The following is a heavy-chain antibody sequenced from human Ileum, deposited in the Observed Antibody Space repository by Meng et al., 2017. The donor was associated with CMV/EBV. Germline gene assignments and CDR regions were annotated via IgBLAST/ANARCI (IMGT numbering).Heavy chain of an antibody. Sequence: GSLRLSCAVYGGSFSSYYWGWIRQPPGKGLEWIGSIYYSGSTYYNPSLKSRVTISVDTSKNQFSLKLSSVTAADTAVYYCAREGDRREELSWFDPWGQGTLVTVSS. CDR1: GGSFSSYY. CDR2: IYYSGST. CDR3: AREGDRREELSWFDP. D-gene: IGHD3-16*01. V-gene: IGHV4-39*07. J-gene: IGHJ5*02.